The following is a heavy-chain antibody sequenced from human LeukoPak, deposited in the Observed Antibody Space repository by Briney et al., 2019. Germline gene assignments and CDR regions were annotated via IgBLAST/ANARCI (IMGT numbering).Heavy chain of an antibody. V-gene: IGHV3-23*01. J-gene: IGHJ4*02. CDR2: ISVSGGST. Sequence: GGSLRLSCSASGFTFSSYSMNWVRQAPGKGLEWVSLISVSGGSTYSADSVKGRFTISRDNSKNALYLQMNNLRAEDTAVYYCASRPASETYFAVFDYWGQGTLVTVSS. D-gene: IGHD1-26*01. CDR1: GFTFSSYS. CDR3: ASRPASETYFAVFDY.